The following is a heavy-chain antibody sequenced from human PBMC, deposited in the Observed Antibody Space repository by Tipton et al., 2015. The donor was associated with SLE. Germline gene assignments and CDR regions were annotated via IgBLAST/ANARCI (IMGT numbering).Heavy chain of an antibody. CDR1: GYTFTSYG. CDR2: IIPVVGAS. V-gene: IGHV1-69*06. CDR3: ARRKKLEADRDYFDF. D-gene: IGHD1-1*01. J-gene: IGHJ4*02. Sequence: QVQLVQSGPEVKKPGASVKVSCKASGYTFTSYGISWVRQAPGQGLEWMGRIIPVVGASVYAQSFQGRATITADRSTRTLYLELNSLRPQDTAVYYCARRKKLEADRDYFDFWGQGTLVTVSS.